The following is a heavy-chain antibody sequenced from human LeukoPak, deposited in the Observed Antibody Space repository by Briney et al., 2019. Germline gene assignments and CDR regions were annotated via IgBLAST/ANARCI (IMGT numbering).Heavy chain of an antibody. Sequence: AGGSLRLSCAASGFTFSSYAMSWVRQAPGKGLEWVSAISGSGGSTYYADSVKGRFTISRDNSKNTLYLQMNSLRAEDTAVYYCARDRETSSSWYLVWDAFDIWGQGTMVTVSS. D-gene: IGHD6-13*01. V-gene: IGHV3-23*01. CDR3: ARDRETSSSWYLVWDAFDI. CDR1: GFTFSSYA. CDR2: ISGSGGST. J-gene: IGHJ3*02.